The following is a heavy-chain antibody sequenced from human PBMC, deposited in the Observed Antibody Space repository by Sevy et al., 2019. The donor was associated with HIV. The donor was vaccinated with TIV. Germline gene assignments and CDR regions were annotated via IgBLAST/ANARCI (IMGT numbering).Heavy chain of an antibody. J-gene: IGHJ4*02. V-gene: IGHV4-38-2*02. CDR3: ARGSQPINYDENGYYDY. CDR1: GYSISSGYY. CDR2: IFHRGKT. D-gene: IGHD2-2*03. Sequence: SETLSLTCTVSGYSISSGYYWGWIRQTPGKGLEWLGTIFHRGKTHYNPSLKSRVTLSVDTSKNQFSLRLNSVTAADTAVFYCARGSQPINYDENGYYDYWGQGTLVTVSS.